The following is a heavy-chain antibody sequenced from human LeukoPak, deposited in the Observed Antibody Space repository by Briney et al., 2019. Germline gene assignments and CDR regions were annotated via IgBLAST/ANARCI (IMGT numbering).Heavy chain of an antibody. Sequence: PSETLSLTCTVSGGSISNKYWSWIRQPPGKGLEWIGYIYYSGSTNYNPSLKSRVTILVDTSKNQFSLKLSSVTAADTAVYYCARDYTAIMDVWGKGTTVTISS. J-gene: IGHJ6*03. CDR3: ARDYTAIMDV. V-gene: IGHV4-59*01. CDR1: GGSISNKY. CDR2: IYYSGST.